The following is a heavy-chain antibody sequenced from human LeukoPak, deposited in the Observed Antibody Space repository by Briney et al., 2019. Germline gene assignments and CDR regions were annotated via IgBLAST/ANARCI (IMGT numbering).Heavy chain of an antibody. CDR3: ARGGTLIRGVNYPMDV. CDR2: ISSNNGKT. CDR1: GFTFVSYG. V-gene: IGHV1-18*01. Sequence: ASVKVSCKASGFTFVSYGLTWVRQAPGQGLEWMGWISSNNGKTNHAQRFQGRFTMTTDTSTSTAYMELRSLRSDGSAVYYCARGGTLIRGVNYPMDVWGQGTTVTVSS. J-gene: IGHJ6*02. D-gene: IGHD3-10*01.